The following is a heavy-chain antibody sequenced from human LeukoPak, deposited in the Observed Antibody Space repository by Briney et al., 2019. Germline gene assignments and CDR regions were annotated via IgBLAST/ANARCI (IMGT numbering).Heavy chain of an antibody. Sequence: GASVKVSCKASGYTFTSYGISWVRQAPGQGLEWMGWISAYNGNTNYAQELQGRVTMTTDTSTSTAYMELRSLRSDDTAVYYCARVGDIVVVPAVPDYWGQGTLVTVSS. CDR3: ARVGDIVVVPAVPDY. CDR1: GYTFTSYG. CDR2: ISAYNGNT. V-gene: IGHV1-18*01. J-gene: IGHJ4*02. D-gene: IGHD2-2*01.